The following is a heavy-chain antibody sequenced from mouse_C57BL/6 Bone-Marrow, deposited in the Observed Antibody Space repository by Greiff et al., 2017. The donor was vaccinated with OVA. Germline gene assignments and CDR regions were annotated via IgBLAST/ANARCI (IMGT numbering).Heavy chain of an antibody. J-gene: IGHJ3*01. V-gene: IGHV1-55*01. D-gene: IGHD2-3*01. CDR3: ARGDGYCTWFAY. CDR1: GYTFTSYW. CDR2: IYPGSGST. Sequence: QVQLQQPGAELVKPGASVKMSCKASGYTFTSYWITWVKQRPGQGLEWIGDIYPGSGSTNYNEKFKSKATLTVDTSSSTAYMQLSSLTSEDSAVYYCARGDGYCTWFAYWGQGTLVTVSA.